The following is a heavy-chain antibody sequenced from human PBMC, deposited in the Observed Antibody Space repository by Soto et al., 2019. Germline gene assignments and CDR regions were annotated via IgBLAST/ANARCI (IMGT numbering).Heavy chain of an antibody. CDR3: ARWGDYYYHAMDV. V-gene: IGHV3-21*01. Sequence: GGSLRLSCAASGFTFSSYSMNWVRQAPGKGLEWVSSISSSSSYIYSADSLKGRFTISRDNAKNSLYLQMNSLRAEDTAVYYCARWGDYYYHAMDVWGQGTTVTGSS. D-gene: IGHD3-16*01. CDR2: ISSSSSYI. J-gene: IGHJ6*02. CDR1: GFTFSSYS.